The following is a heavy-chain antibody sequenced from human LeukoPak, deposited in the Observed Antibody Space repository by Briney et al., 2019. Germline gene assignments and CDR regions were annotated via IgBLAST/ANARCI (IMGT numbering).Heavy chain of an antibody. J-gene: IGHJ6*03. V-gene: IGHV4-39*07. D-gene: IGHD3-9*01. CDR2: IYCGST. Sequence: SETLSLTCTVSGGSIGTSHYYWGWLRQPPGKGLEWIGSIYCGSTNYNPSLKSRVSISVDTSKNQFSLKLSSVTAADTAVYYCASEDILTGPGGYYYYYMDVWGKGTTVTVSS. CDR1: GGSIGTSHYY. CDR3: ASEDILTGPGGYYYYYMDV.